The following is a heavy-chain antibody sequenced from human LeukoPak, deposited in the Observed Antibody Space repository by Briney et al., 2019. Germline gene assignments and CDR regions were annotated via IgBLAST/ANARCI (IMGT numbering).Heavy chain of an antibody. CDR3: AREPDNLGWPKFDY. Sequence: ASVKVSCKASGYTFTDYYIHWVRQAPGQGLEWMGWINPDSGGTNYAQKFQGRVTMTRDTSISTAYMELSRLRSDDTAVYYCAREPDNLGWPKFDYWGQGTLVTVSS. CDR2: INPDSGGT. V-gene: IGHV1-2*02. J-gene: IGHJ4*02. D-gene: IGHD6-19*01. CDR1: GYTFTDYY.